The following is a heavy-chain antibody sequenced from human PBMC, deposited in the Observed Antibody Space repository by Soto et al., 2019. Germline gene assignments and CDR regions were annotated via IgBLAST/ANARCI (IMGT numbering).Heavy chain of an antibody. V-gene: IGHV3-33*01. D-gene: IGHD6-13*01. Sequence: QVQLVESGGGVVQPGRSLRLSCAASGFTFSSYGMHWVRQAPGKGLEWVAVIWYDGSNKYYADSVKGRFTISRDNSKNTLYLQMNSLRAEDTAVYYCARDHSSRDLGAFDIWGQGTMVTVSS. CDR2: IWYDGSNK. CDR1: GFTFSSYG. J-gene: IGHJ3*02. CDR3: ARDHSSRDLGAFDI.